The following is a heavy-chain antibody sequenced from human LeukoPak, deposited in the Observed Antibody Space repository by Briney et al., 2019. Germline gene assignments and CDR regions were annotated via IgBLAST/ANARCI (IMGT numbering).Heavy chain of an antibody. CDR1: GGSFSGYY. D-gene: IGHD2-2*01. CDR2: INHSGST. J-gene: IGHJ4*02. CDR3: ARAPIVVVPAAINHAVAAAEDY. V-gene: IGHV4-34*01. Sequence: SETLSLTCAVYGGSFSGYYWSWIRQPPGKWLEWIEEINHSGSTNYNPSLKKRVTKSVDTSKNQFSLKLSSVTAADTAVYYCARAPIVVVPAAINHAVAAAEDYWGQGTLVTVSS.